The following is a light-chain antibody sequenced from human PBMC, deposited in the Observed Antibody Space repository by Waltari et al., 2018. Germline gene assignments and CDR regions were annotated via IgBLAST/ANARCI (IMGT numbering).Light chain of an antibody. J-gene: IGKJ4*01. Sequence: EIVLTQSPGTLSLSPGERVTLSCRASQNIRIYLAWYQQKPGQAPRLLIYDASNRATGIPARFSGSGSGTDFTLTISSLEPEDFAVYYCQQRSDWPPLTFGGGTKVEIK. CDR1: QNIRIY. CDR3: QQRSDWPPLT. V-gene: IGKV3-11*01. CDR2: DAS.